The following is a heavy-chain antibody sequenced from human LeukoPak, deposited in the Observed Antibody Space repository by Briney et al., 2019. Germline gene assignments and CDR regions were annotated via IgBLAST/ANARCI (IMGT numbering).Heavy chain of an antibody. D-gene: IGHD3-10*01. V-gene: IGHV4-61*01. CDR1: GVSVSDGNYY. J-gene: IGHJ4*02. CDR3: ASTSNTWLGLPYFDS. Sequence: KPSEPLSLTCTVSGVSVSDGNYYWSWIRQPPGKGLEWIGYMFYAESTKYNPSLNSRVTISVDRSKNQVSLNLTSVTAADTAVYYCASTSNTWLGLPYFDSWGQGTLVTVSA. CDR2: MFYAEST.